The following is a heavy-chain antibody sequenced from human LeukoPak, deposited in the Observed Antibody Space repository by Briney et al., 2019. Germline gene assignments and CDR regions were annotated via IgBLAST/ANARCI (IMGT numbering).Heavy chain of an antibody. V-gene: IGHV4-39*01. CDR2: IYYSGST. J-gene: IGHJ4*02. D-gene: IGHD3-22*01. CDR3: ARRGTNYYDSSGYRGYFDY. Sequence: SETLSLTCTVSGGSISSSSYYWGWIRQPPGKGLEWIGSIYYSGSTYYNPSLKSRVTISVDTSKNQFSLKLSSVTAADTAVYYCARRGTNYYDSSGYRGYFDYWGQGTLVTVSS. CDR1: GGSISSSSYY.